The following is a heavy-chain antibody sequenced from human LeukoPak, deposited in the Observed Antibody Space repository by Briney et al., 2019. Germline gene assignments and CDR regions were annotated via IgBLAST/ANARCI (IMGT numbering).Heavy chain of an antibody. CDR3: ARHEGSGWYYFDY. CDR1: GGSISSYY. CDR2: IYYSGST. Sequence: LETLSLTCTVSGGSISSYYWSWIRQPPGKGLEWIGYIYYSGSTNYNPSLKSRVTISVDTSKNQFSLKLSSVTAADTAVYYCARHEGSGWYYFDYWGQGTLVTVSS. D-gene: IGHD6-19*01. J-gene: IGHJ4*02. V-gene: IGHV4-59*08.